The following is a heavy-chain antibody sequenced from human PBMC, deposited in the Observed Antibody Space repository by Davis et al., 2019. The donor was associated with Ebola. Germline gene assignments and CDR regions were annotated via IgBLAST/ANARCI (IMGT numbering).Heavy chain of an antibody. J-gene: IGHJ4*02. CDR2: ISGSGGST. CDR1: VITFSSYA. CDR3: AKDGGIVVAGLLKY. V-gene: IGHV3-23*01. Sequence: GGSLRLSCTDSVITFSSYAMTWVRQAPGKGLEWVSAISGSGGSTYYADSVKGRFTISRDNSKNTLYLQMNSLRAEDTAVYYCAKDGGIVVAGLLKYWGQGTLVTVSS. D-gene: IGHD6-19*01.